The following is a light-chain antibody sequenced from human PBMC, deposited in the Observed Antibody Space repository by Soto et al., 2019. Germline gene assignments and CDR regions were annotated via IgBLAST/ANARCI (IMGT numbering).Light chain of an antibody. V-gene: IGLV2-14*01. CDR1: SRDIGAYNY. CDR3: LSHRSGDSNV. Sequence: QSVLTQPASAYGSPGQSITISCTGTSRDIGAYNYVSWYQQYPGKAPKLMFYGVTNRPSGVSNRFSGSKTGNTASLTISGRQAEDEADYYCLSHRSGDSNVFGTRTKVTVL. J-gene: IGLJ1*01. CDR2: GVT.